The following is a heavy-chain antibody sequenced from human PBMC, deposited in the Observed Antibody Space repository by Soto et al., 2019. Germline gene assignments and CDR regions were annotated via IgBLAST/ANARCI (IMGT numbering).Heavy chain of an antibody. CDR1: GGSFSGYY. Sequence: QVQLQQWGAGLLKPSETLSLTCAVYGGSFSGYYWSWIRQPPGKGLEWIGEINHSGSTNYNPSLKGXXTXSXDTSMNQFSLKLSSVTAADTAVYYWAREAYGSGYDYWGQGTLVTVSS. V-gene: IGHV4-34*01. CDR3: AREAYGSGYDY. J-gene: IGHJ4*02. CDR2: INHSGST. D-gene: IGHD3-10*01.